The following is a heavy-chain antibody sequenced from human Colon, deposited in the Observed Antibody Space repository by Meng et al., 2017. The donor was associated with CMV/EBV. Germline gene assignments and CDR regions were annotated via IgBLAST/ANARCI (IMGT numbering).Heavy chain of an antibody. Sequence: GESLKISCKTSGFTFANYGMTWVRQAPGRGLEWVSIIYSSGFSARYVDSVKGRFTISRNNSASTLFLQMDNLRAEDTAVYYCAKSNGWYGKYAFDSWGQGTLVTVSS. CDR2: IYSSGFSA. V-gene: IGHV3-23*03. D-gene: IGHD6-19*01. CDR3: AKSNGWYGKYAFDS. J-gene: IGHJ4*02. CDR1: GFTFANYG.